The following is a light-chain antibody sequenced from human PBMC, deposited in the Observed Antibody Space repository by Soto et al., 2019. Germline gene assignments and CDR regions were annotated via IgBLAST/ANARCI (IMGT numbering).Light chain of an antibody. J-gene: IGKJ1*01. V-gene: IGKV3-11*01. CDR1: QSVSSY. CDR2: DAS. CDR3: QQRLMT. Sequence: IVLTQSPAPLSLSPGERATLSCRASQSVSSYLAWYQQKPGQAPRLLIYDASSRVAGIPARFRGSGSGTDFTLTISSLEPEDFAVYYCQQRLMTFGQGTKVEIK.